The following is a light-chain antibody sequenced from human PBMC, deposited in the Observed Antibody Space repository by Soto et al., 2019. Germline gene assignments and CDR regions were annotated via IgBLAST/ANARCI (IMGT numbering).Light chain of an antibody. V-gene: IGKV3-20*01. J-gene: IGKJ1*01. Sequence: IVMTQSPATLSVSPGERTTLSCMASQSVSRILAWYQQKPGQAPRLLIYGASTRATGIPVRFSGSGSGTDFTLTITRLEPEDFAVYYCQQYGSSPKTFGQGTKVDI. CDR2: GAS. CDR3: QQYGSSPKT. CDR1: QSVSRI.